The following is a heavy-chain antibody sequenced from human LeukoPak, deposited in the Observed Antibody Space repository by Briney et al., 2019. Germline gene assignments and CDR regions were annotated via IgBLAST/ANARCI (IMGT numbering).Heavy chain of an antibody. Sequence: GGSLRLSCAASGFTFNSYWMTWVRQAPGRGLEWVSYIDSSGSVMYYADSMKGRFTISRDNAKNSMYLQMNNLRAEDTAVYYCARERPGYGDYDHWGQGTPVTVSS. J-gene: IGHJ4*02. CDR1: GFTFNSYW. CDR2: IDSSGSVM. V-gene: IGHV3-48*04. CDR3: ARERPGYGDYDH. D-gene: IGHD4-17*01.